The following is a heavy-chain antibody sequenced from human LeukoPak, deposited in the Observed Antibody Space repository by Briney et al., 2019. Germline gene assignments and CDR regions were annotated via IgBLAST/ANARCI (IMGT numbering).Heavy chain of an antibody. CDR1: GFTFSSYG. CDR3: AKDGAWLRFDD. J-gene: IGHJ4*02. Sequence: GGSLRLSCAASGFTFSSYGMHWVRQAPGKGLEWLAFVSYDGSKKYYSDSVKGRFTISRDDSKNTLYLQMNNLRAEDTAVYYCAKDGAWLRFDDWGQGILVTVSS. D-gene: IGHD5-12*01. V-gene: IGHV3-30*18. CDR2: VSYDGSKK.